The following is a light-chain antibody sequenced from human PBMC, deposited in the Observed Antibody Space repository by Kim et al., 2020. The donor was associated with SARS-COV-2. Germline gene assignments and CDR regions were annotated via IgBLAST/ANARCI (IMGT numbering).Light chain of an antibody. CDR1: SGSIASNY. CDR2: EDN. CDR3: QSYDSSINWV. Sequence: KTVTISCTRSSGSIASNYVQRYQQRPGSAPTTVIYEDNQRPSGVPDRFSGSIDSSSNSASLTISGLKTEDEADYYCQSYDSSINWVFGGGTQLTVL. J-gene: IGLJ3*02. V-gene: IGLV6-57*03.